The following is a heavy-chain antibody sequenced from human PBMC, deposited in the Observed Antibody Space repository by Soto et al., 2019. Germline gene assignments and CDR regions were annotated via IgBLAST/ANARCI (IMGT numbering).Heavy chain of an antibody. V-gene: IGHV1-18*01. J-gene: IGHJ5*02. CDR2: ISAYNGTT. D-gene: IGHD2-2*02. Sequence: ASVKVSCKASGYTFTSYGLSWVRQAPGQGLEWMGWISAYNGTTNYAQKLQGRVTMTTDTSTSTAYMELRSLRSDDTAVYYCARGYCSSTSCYRSDWFDPWGQGTLVTVSS. CDR3: ARGYCSSTSCYRSDWFDP. CDR1: GYTFTSYG.